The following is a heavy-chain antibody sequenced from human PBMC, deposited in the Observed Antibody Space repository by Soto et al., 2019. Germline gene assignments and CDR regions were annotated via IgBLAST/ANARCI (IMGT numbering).Heavy chain of an antibody. V-gene: IGHV3-33*01. D-gene: IGHD3-3*01. CDR2: TWYDGNRK. CDR1: CFTFSNYA. CDR3: ARDLSYLEWNYYGMDV. J-gene: IGHJ6*02. Sequence: GGSVRLSCAASCFTFSNYAMHCVRQAPGKGLEWVAGTWYDGNRKYCIDSVNGRFTISRDNSRDTLYLQMNGLRVEDTAVYYCARDLSYLEWNYYGMDVWGQGTTVTVSS.